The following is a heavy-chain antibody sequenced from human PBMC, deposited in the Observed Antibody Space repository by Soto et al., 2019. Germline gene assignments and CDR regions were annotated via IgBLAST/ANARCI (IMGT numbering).Heavy chain of an antibody. CDR2: ISAHNGNT. V-gene: IGHV1-18*01. CDR1: GYAFTTYG. D-gene: IGHD1-26*01. CDR3: ARGSAGDY. J-gene: IGHJ4*02. Sequence: QVHLVQSGAEVKKPGASVKVSCKGSGYAFTTYGITWVRQAPGQGLEWMGGISAHNGNTNYALKLQGRVTVTRDTSTSTAYMELRSLRSDDTVVYYCARGSAGDYWGQGALVTVSS.